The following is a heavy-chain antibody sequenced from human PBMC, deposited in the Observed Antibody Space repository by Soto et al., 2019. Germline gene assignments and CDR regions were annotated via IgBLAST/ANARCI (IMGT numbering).Heavy chain of an antibody. CDR3: ARGQLPAATTYFDF. D-gene: IGHD2-15*01. CDR2: IWFDGSNK. V-gene: IGHV3-33*01. CDR1: GFTFRSYA. J-gene: IGHJ4*02. Sequence: GGSLRLSCAASGFTFRSYAIHWVRQAPGKGLEWVAIIWFDGSNKYYADSVKGRFSISRDNSKNTLFLQMDSLRAEDTAVYYCARGQLPAATTYFDFWGQGTLVTVSS.